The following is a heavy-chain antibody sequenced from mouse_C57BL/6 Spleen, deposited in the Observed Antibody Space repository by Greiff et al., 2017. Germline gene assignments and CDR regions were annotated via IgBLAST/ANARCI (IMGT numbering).Heavy chain of an antibody. CDR3: AGGLRRWCAY. Sequence: EVMLVESGPELVKPGASVKMSCKASGYTFTDYNMHWVKQSHGKSLEWIGYINPNNGGTSYNQKFKGKATLTVNKSSSTAYMELRSLISEDAAVYYCAGGLRRWCAYWGQGTLVTVSA. D-gene: IGHD2-2*01. J-gene: IGHJ3*01. CDR1: GYTFTDYN. V-gene: IGHV1-22*01. CDR2: INPNNGGT.